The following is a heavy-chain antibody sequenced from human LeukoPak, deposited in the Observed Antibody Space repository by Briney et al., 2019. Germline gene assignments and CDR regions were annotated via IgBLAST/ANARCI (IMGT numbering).Heavy chain of an antibody. Sequence: ASVKVSCKVSGYTLTELSMHWVRQAPGKGLEWMGGFDPGDGETIYAQKFQGRVTMTEDTSTDTAYMELSSLRSEDTAVYYCATQRIQLWLLGGFWFDPWGQGTLVTVSS. CDR2: FDPGDGET. V-gene: IGHV1-24*01. CDR3: ATQRIQLWLLGGFWFDP. CDR1: GYTLTELS. J-gene: IGHJ5*02. D-gene: IGHD5-18*01.